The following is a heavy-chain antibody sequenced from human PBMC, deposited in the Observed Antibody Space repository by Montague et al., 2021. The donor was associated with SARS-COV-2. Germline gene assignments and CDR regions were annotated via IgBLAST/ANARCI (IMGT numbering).Heavy chain of an antibody. CDR1: GFTFSSYY. V-gene: IGHV3-21*01. CDR2: ISGSSSYI. J-gene: IGHJ5*02. Sequence: SLRLSCAASGFTFSSYYMNWVRQAPGKGLEWVSSISGSSSYIYYADSVKGRFTISRDNAKNSLYLQMNSLRAEDTAVYYCARDLPSFFLGIAVPGPLDPWGQGTLVTVSS. CDR3: ARDLPSFFLGIAVPGPLDP. D-gene: IGHD6-19*01.